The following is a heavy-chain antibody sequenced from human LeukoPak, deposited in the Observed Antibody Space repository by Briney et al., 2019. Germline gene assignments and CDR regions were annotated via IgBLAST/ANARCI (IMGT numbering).Heavy chain of an antibody. Sequence: PSETLSLTCAISGDFISGSHWWSWVRLPPGKGLEWIGEIFHSGRANYNPSLRSRVTFSLDTSKNQFSLKLNSVTAADTAVYYCARRAYDSSGYSKGWGQGTLVTVSS. J-gene: IGHJ4*02. D-gene: IGHD3-22*01. CDR2: IFHSGRA. V-gene: IGHV4-4*02. CDR1: GDFISGSHW. CDR3: ARRAYDSSGYSKG.